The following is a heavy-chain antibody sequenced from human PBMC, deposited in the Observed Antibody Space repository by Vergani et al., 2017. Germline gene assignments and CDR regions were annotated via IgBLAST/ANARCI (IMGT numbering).Heavy chain of an antibody. CDR2: MNPNSGNI. J-gene: IGHJ6*02. D-gene: IGHD6-19*01. Sequence: QVQLVQSGAEVRKPGASVRVSCKASGYTFINYDLNWVRQATGQGLEWMGWMNPNSGNIGYAQNFQGRVTFTRDTSISTAYMEMSSLTSEDTAVYYCASGGHSSGWTLGMGMDVWGQGTTVTVSS. V-gene: IGHV1-8*03. CDR3: ASGGHSSGWTLGMGMDV. CDR1: GYTFINYD.